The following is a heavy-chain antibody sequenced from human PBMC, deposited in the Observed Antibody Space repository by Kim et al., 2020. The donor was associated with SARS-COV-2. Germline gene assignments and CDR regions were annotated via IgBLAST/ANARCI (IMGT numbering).Heavy chain of an antibody. D-gene: IGHD3-3*01. CDR3: SRGYDFWSGYSHLDY. J-gene: IGHJ4*02. Sequence: DSVKGRFTISRDNSKNTLYLQMISLRAEDTAVHYCSRGYDFWSGYSHLDYWGQGTLVTVSS. V-gene: IGHV3-30*01.